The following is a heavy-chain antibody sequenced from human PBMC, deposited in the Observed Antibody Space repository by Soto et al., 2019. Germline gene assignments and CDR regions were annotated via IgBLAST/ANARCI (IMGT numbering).Heavy chain of an antibody. CDR1: GVSISSGGYS. CDR3: AREDSGAFFDF. CDR2: IYSGTA. Sequence: QVQLQESASGPVKPSQTLSLTCAVSGVSISSGGYSWSWIRQPPGKGMEWIGYIYSGTAHYNPFLKSRVTISMDRSKNQVSLRLKSVTAADTAVYYCAREDSGAFFDFWGEGNLVTVSS. D-gene: IGHD2-15*01. V-gene: IGHV4-30-2*01. J-gene: IGHJ4*02.